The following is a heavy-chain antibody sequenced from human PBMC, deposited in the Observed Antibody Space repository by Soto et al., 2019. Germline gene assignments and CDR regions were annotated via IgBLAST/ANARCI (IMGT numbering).Heavy chain of an antibody. D-gene: IGHD2-15*01. CDR2: INPSGGST. CDR1: GYTFTSYY. V-gene: IGHV1-46*03. Sequence: QVQLVQSGAEVKKPGASVKVSCKASGYTFTSYYMHWVRQAPGQGLAWMGIINPSGGSTSYAQKFQGRVTMTRDTSTSTVYMELSSLRSEDTAVYYCARESNCSGGSCYSFDYWGQGTLVTVSS. J-gene: IGHJ4*02. CDR3: ARESNCSGGSCYSFDY.